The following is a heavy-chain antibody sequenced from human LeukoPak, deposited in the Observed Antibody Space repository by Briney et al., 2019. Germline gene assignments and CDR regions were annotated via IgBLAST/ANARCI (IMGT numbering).Heavy chain of an antibody. CDR1: GGSISSGDYY. CDR3: ARVRVSGYIDY. Sequence: PSETLSLTCTVSGGSISSGDYYWSWIRQPPGKGLEWIGYIYHSGSTYYNPSLKSRVTISVDTSKNQFSLKPSSVTAADTAVYYCARVRVSGYIDYWGQGTLVTVSS. D-gene: IGHD3-9*01. CDR2: IYHSGST. V-gene: IGHV4-30-4*01. J-gene: IGHJ4*02.